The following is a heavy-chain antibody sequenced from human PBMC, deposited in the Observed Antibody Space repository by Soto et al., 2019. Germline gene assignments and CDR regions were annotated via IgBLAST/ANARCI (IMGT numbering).Heavy chain of an antibody. CDR2: IIPIFGTA. Sequence: QVQLVQSGAEVKKPGSSVKVSCKASGGTFSSYAISWVRQAPGQGLEWMGGIIPIFGTANYAQKFQGRVTITADESTSTAYMELSSLRSEDTAVYYCARDRHSTSGYYYYGMDVWGQGTTVTVSS. V-gene: IGHV1-69*01. CDR3: ARDRHSTSGYYYYGMDV. D-gene: IGHD2-8*01. CDR1: GGTFSSYA. J-gene: IGHJ6*02.